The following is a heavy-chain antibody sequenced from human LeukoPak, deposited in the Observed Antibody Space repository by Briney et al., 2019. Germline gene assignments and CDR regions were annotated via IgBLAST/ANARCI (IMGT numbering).Heavy chain of an antibody. J-gene: IGHJ4*02. Sequence: PSETLSLTCAVYGGSFSGYYWSWIRQPPGKGLEWIGEINHSGSTNYNPSLKSRVTISVDTSKNQFSLKLSSVTAAGTAVYYCARGGRARKGGFDYWGQETRVTVPS. CDR1: GGSFSGYY. CDR2: INHSGST. V-gene: IGHV4-34*01. D-gene: IGHD3-16*01. CDR3: ARGGRARKGGFDY.